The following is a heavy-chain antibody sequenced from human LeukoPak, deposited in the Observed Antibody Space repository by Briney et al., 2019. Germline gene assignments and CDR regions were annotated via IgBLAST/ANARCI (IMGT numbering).Heavy chain of an antibody. CDR2: IYYTRTT. V-gene: IGHV4-31*03. Sequence: SETLSLTCTVSGASISSGTYYWSWIRHPPGKRLEWIGYIYYTRTTDYNPSLKSRVFISRDTSKNQFSLSLSSVTAADTAVFYCARVGSRDNFHFDYWGQGSLVTVSS. J-gene: IGHJ4*02. CDR3: ARVGSRDNFHFDY. D-gene: IGHD6-13*01. CDR1: GASISSGTYY.